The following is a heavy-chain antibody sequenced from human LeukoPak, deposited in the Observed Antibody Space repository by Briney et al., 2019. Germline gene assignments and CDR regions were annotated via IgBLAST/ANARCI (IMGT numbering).Heavy chain of an antibody. CDR2: IYHSGST. CDR1: GGSISSSNW. CDR3: ARRGSSGDADAFDI. Sequence: SETLSLTCAVSGGSISSSNWWSWVRQPPGKGLEWIGEIYHSGSTNYNPSLKSRVTISVDKSKNQFSLKLSSVTAADTAVYYCARRGSSGDADAFDIWGQGTMVTVSS. J-gene: IGHJ3*02. V-gene: IGHV4-4*02. D-gene: IGHD3-22*01.